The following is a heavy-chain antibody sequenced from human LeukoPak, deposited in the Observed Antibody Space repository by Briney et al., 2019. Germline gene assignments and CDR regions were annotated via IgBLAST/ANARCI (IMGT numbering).Heavy chain of an antibody. CDR2: INQDGSEK. CDR1: GFTFSTYW. D-gene: IGHD2-2*01. J-gene: IGHJ4*02. V-gene: IGHV3-7*03. CDR3: ARGEYQLPGDS. Sequence: GGSLRLSCAASGFTFSTYWMSWVRQAPGKGLEWVANINQDGSEKYYVDSVKGRFTISRDNAKKSLYLQVNSLRAEDTAVYYCARGEYQLPGDSWGQGTLVTVSS.